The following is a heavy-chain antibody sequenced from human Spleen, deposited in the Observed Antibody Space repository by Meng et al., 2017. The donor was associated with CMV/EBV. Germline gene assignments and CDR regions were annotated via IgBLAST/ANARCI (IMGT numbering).Heavy chain of an antibody. V-gene: IGHV4-59*01. CDR2: IYYTGSI. CDR1: GGSISSYY. D-gene: IGHD5-18*01. Sequence: GSLRLSCSVSGGSISSYYWSWIRQPPGKGLEWIGYIYYTGSINYNPSLKSRVTISIDTTKNQFSLKLSSVTTADTAIYYCARERTPMSNYFDPWGQGSLVTVSS. J-gene: IGHJ5*02. CDR3: ARERTPMSNYFDP.